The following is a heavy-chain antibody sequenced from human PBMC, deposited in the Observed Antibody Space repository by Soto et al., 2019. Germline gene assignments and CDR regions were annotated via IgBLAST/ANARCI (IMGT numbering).Heavy chain of an antibody. J-gene: IGHJ4*02. Sequence: PSETLSLTCTVSGGSISSGGYYWSWIRQHPGKGLEWIGYIYYSGSTYYNPSLKSRVTISVDTSKNQFSLKLSSVTAADTAVYYCARESQHDYSNPGSFDYWGQGTLVTVSS. D-gene: IGHD4-4*01. CDR3: ARESQHDYSNPGSFDY. CDR2: IYYSGST. CDR1: GGSISSGGYY. V-gene: IGHV4-31*03.